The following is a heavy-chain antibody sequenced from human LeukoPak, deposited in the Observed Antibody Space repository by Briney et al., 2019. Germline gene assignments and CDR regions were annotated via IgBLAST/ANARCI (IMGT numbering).Heavy chain of an antibody. J-gene: IGHJ4*02. CDR2: IYHSGST. CDR1: DYSISIAYY. Sequence: SETLSLTCAVSDYSISIAYYWGWIRQPPGKGLEWIGSIYHSGSTYYNPSLKSRVTISVDTSKNQFSLKLSSVTAADTAIYYCARHYGYSYGPDYWGQGTLVTVSS. CDR3: ARHYGYSYGPDY. D-gene: IGHD5-18*01. V-gene: IGHV4-38-2*01.